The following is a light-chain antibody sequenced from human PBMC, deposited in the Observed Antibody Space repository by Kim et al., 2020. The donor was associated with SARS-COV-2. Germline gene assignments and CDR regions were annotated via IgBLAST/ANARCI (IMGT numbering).Light chain of an antibody. CDR1: SSDVGGYNY. Sequence: QSITISCTGTSSDVGGYNYVSWYQQPPGNAPKLMIYGVSKRPSGISNRFSGSKSGNTASLTISGLQAEDEADYYCTSYTSSNDWVFGGGTQLTVL. CDR3: TSYTSSNDWV. CDR2: GVS. V-gene: IGLV2-14*04. J-gene: IGLJ3*02.